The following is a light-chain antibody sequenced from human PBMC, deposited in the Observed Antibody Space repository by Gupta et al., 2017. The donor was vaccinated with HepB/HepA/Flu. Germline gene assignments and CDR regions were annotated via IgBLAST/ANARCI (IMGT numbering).Light chain of an antibody. V-gene: IGKV2-28*01. J-gene: IGKJ4*01. CDR1: QNLQHSNGYNY. CDR2: LGS. Sequence: DIVLTQSPVSLPVTPGEPASISCRSSQNLQHSNGYNYLDWYLQKPGQSPHLLIYLGSSRASGVSDRFSGSGSGTDFTLEITSVEAEDVGIYYCRQALETPLTFGGGTKMEIK. CDR3: RQALETPLT.